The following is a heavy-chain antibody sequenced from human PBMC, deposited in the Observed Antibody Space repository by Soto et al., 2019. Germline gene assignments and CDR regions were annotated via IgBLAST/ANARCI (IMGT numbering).Heavy chain of an antibody. CDR2: INPRCGTA. V-gene: IGHV1-69*05. J-gene: IGHJ3*02. D-gene: IGHD5-12*01. CDR1: GYIFTNYY. CDR3: ASTRDGSQASAFDI. Sequence: SVKVSCKASGYIFTNYYIYWVRQAPGQGLEYMGRINPRCGTANYAQKFQGRVTITTDESTSTAYMELSSLRSEDTAVYYCASTRDGSQASAFDIWGQGTMVTVSS.